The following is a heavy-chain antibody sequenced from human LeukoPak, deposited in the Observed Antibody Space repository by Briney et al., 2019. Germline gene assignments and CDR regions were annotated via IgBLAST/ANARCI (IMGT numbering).Heavy chain of an antibody. CDR1: GFALTRYN. J-gene: IGHJ3*02. Sequence: GGSLRLSCAASGFALTRYNMHWVRQTTGGGLEWVSTIGPAGDTYSPGSVRVRFTISREDTENSLCLQMNSLRAEDTAVYYCTREVYGGNQDAFDIWGQGTMVTVSS. CDR2: IGPAGDT. D-gene: IGHD4-23*01. CDR3: TREVYGGNQDAFDI. V-gene: IGHV3-13*01.